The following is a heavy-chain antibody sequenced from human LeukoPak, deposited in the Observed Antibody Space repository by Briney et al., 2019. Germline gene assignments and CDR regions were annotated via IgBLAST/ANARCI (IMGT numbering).Heavy chain of an antibody. CDR3: ARQRYSGY. V-gene: IGHV3-7*02. CDR1: GFSFSSYG. J-gene: IGHJ4*02. D-gene: IGHD1-26*01. CDR2: IKQDGSEK. Sequence: GGSLRLSCEGSGFSFSSYGMTWVRQAPGKGLEWMANIKQDGSEKYYVDSVRGRFTISRDNAKNSLYLQMNSLRAEDTAMYYCARQRYSGYWGQGTLVTVSS.